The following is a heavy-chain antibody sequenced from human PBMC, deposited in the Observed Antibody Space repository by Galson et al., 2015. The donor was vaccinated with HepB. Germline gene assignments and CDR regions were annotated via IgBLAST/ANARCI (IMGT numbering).Heavy chain of an antibody. D-gene: IGHD6-19*01. CDR3: ARVTSIYDFSSRAYSYYYYGMDA. CDR2: INTNTGTP. Sequence: SVKVSCKASGYTFTSYVINWVRQAPGQGLEWMGGINTNTGTPTYAQGFTGRFVFSLDTSVSTAYLQISSLKTEDTAVYYCARVTSIYDFSSRAYSYYYYGMDAWGQGATVAVSS. CDR1: GYTFTSYV. J-gene: IGHJ6*02. V-gene: IGHV7-4-1*02.